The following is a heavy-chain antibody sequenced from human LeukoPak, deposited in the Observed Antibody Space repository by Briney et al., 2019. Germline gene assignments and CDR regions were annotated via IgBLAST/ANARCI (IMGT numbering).Heavy chain of an antibody. D-gene: IGHD3-22*01. V-gene: IGHV4-4*02. CDR1: GGSISSSNW. Sequence: SETLSLTCAVSGGSISSSNWWSWVRQPPGKGLEWIGEIYHSGSTNYNPSLKSRVTISVDTSKNQFSLKLSSVTAADTAVYYCARELGGYYDSSGYQVDYWGQGTLVTVSS. J-gene: IGHJ4*02. CDR2: IYHSGST. CDR3: ARELGGYYDSSGYQVDY.